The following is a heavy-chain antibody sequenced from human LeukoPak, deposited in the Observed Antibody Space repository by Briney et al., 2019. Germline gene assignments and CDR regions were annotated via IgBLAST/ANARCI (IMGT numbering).Heavy chain of an antibody. CDR3: ALSSDSNWFYDF. CDR1: SVSISSSLYY. J-gene: IGHJ4*02. CDR2: IYYNGIT. V-gene: IGHV4-39*07. Sequence: SETLSLTCAVSSVSISSSLYYWGWLRQSPGKGLEWIGGIYYNGITYYKPSLKSRVAVYLDTSKNQFSLKFTSVTAADTAVYYCALSSDSNWFYDFWGQGTLVTVSS. D-gene: IGHD6-13*01.